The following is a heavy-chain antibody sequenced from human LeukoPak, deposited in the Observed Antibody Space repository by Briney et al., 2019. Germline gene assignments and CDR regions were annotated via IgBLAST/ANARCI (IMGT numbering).Heavy chain of an antibody. J-gene: IGHJ3*02. CDR2: INWNGRST. CDR3: ARDAVTGYAFDI. V-gene: IGHV3-20*04. CDR1: GFTFDDYG. Sequence: PGGSLRLPCAASGFTFDDYGMSWVRQAPGKGLEWVSGINWNGRSTGYADSVKGRFTITRDNAKNSLYLQMNSLRAEDTALYYCARDAVTGYAFDIWGQGTMVTVSS. D-gene: IGHD2-8*02.